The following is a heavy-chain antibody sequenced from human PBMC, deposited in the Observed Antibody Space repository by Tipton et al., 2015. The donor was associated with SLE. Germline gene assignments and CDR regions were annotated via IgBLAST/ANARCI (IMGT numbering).Heavy chain of an antibody. CDR3: ARGLTGGSVPDY. J-gene: IGHJ4*02. D-gene: IGHD3-10*01. V-gene: IGHV4-34*01. CDR2: INRSGST. CDR1: GGSFSGYY. Sequence: TLSLTCAVYGGSFSGYYWSWIRQPPGKGLEWIGEINRSGSTNYNPSLKSRVTISVDTSKNQFSLKLSSVTAADTAVYYCARGLTGGSVPDYWGQGTLVTVSS.